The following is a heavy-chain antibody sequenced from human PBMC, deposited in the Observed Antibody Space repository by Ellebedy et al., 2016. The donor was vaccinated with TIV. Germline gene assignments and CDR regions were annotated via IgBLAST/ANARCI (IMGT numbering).Heavy chain of an antibody. V-gene: IGHV3-49*03. CDR2: IRTKAYGGTA. Sequence: GGSLRLXCTASGFTFGDYAMTWFRQAPGKGLEWVGFIRTKAYGGTADFAASVKGRFSISRDDSKSIVYMEMNSLKSEDTAVYYCTRARILITLGGVIVPNWFGPWGQGSLVTVSP. J-gene: IGHJ5*02. D-gene: IGHD3-16*02. CDR1: GFTFGDYA. CDR3: TRARILITLGGVIVPNWFGP.